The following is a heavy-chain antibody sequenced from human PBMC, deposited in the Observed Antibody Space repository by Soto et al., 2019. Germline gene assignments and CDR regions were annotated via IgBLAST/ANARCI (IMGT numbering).Heavy chain of an antibody. CDR3: AKVEQWLTLGHFQH. V-gene: IGHV3-30*18. CDR1: GFTFSKSA. Sequence: QVQLVESGGGVVQPGRSLRLSCAASGFTFSKSALHWVRQAPGKGLEWVALISYDGSIKYYVDSVKGRFTISRDDSKNTLYLEMNSLTAEDTAVYYCAKVEQWLTLGHFQHWGQGTLVTVSS. CDR2: ISYDGSIK. D-gene: IGHD6-19*01. J-gene: IGHJ1*01.